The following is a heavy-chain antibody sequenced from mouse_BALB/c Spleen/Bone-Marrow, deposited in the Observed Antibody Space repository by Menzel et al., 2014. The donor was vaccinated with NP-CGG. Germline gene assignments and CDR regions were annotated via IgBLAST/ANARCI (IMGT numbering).Heavy chain of an antibody. Sequence: VKLHESGPGLVAPSQGLSITCTISGFSLTSYGVHWVRQPPGKGLEWLVVIWSDGSTTYNSALKPRLSISKDNSKSQVFLKMNSLQTDDTAMYYCARRGSFYAMDYWGQGTSVTVSS. V-gene: IGHV2-6-1*01. CDR1: GFSLTSYG. CDR2: IWSDGST. J-gene: IGHJ4*01. CDR3: ARRGSFYAMDY.